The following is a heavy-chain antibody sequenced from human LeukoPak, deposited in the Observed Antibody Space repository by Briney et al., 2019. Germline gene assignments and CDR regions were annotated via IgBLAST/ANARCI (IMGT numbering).Heavy chain of an antibody. V-gene: IGHV4-59*12. CDR3: ARDPYCSSTSCSNRAYDY. Sequence: SETLSLTCTVSGGSISSYYWSWIRQPPGKGLEWIGYIYYSGSTNYNPSLKSRVTISVDRSKNQFSLKLSSVTAADTAVYYCARDPYCSSTSCSNRAYDYWGQGTLVTVSS. CDR2: IYYSGST. D-gene: IGHD2-2*01. J-gene: IGHJ4*02. CDR1: GGSISSYY.